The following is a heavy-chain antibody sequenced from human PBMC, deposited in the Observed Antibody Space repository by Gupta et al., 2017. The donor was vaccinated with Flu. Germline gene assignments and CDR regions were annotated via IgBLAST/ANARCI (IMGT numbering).Heavy chain of an antibody. CDR1: FTFSNAW. CDR3: TTAPTSDDF. V-gene: IGHV3-15*01. D-gene: IGHD4-4*01. Sequence: FTFSNAWMSWVRQAPGKGLEWVGRIKSKADGETKDYTAPVKGRFTISRDDSKNTLYLQMNSLKTEDTAMYYGTTAPTSDDFWGQGTLVTVSS. J-gene: IGHJ4*02. CDR2: IKSKADGETK.